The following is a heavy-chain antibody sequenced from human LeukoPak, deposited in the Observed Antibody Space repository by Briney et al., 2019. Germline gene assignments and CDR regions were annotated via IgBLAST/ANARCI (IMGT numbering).Heavy chain of an antibody. CDR1: GFTFSSYS. Sequence: GGSLRLSCAASGFTFSSYSMNWVRQAPGKGLEWVSSISNNFYIYYADSLKGRFTISRDNAKKSLYLQMNSLRADDTAVYYCARDSLYCSRTNCYTDFDYWGQGTLVTVSS. J-gene: IGHJ4*02. D-gene: IGHD2-2*02. CDR3: ARDSLYCSRTNCYTDFDY. V-gene: IGHV3-21*01. CDR2: ISNNFYI.